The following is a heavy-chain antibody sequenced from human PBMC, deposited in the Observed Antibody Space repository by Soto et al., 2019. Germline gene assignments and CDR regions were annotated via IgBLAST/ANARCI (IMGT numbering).Heavy chain of an antibody. V-gene: IGHV3-33*01. CDR1: GFTFSSYG. CDR2: IWYDGSNK. D-gene: IGHD2-15*01. CDR3: ARAKRLHYYGMDV. Sequence: PGASLRLSCAASGFTFSSYGMHWVRQAPGKGLEWVAVIWYDGSNKYYADSVKGRFTISRDNSKNTLYLQMNSLRAEDTAVYYCARAKRLHYYGMDVWGQGTTVTVSS. J-gene: IGHJ6*02.